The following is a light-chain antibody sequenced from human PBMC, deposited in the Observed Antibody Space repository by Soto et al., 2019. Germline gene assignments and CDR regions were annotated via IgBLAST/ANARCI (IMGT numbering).Light chain of an antibody. J-gene: IGKJ2*02. Sequence: DIQMTQSPSSLSASVGARVTITCRASQRISRYLNWYQQKPGKAPNLLISAASTLQSGVPSRFSGSGFDSDFTLTLTSLQPEDVATYYCQQSCNTPRTFAQGTKQEIK. CDR1: QRISRY. CDR3: QQSCNTPRT. CDR2: AAS. V-gene: IGKV1-39*01.